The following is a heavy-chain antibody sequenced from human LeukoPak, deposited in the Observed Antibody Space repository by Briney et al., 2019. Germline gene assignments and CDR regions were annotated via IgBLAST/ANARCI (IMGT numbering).Heavy chain of an antibody. V-gene: IGHV1-24*01. Sequence: ASVKVSFKVSGYTLTELSMHWVRQAPGKGLEWMGGFDPEDGETIYAQRFQGRVTMTEDTSTDTAYMELSSLRSEDTAVYYCATGAGFLTGYPIDYWGQGTLVTVSS. CDR1: GYTLTELS. CDR3: ATGAGFLTGYPIDY. CDR2: FDPEDGET. J-gene: IGHJ4*02. D-gene: IGHD3-9*01.